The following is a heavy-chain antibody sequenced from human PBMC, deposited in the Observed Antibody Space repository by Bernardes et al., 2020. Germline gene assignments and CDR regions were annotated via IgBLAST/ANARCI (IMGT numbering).Heavy chain of an antibody. J-gene: IGHJ5*02. V-gene: IGHV4-4*02. CDR1: GGSISSGNG. CDR2: IYHSGST. D-gene: IGHD3-3*01. Sequence: AEPLSLTCAVSGGSISSGNGWRRVRQPPGKGLEWNGAIYHSGSTNYNPSLKSRVTISVDKSKNQFSLKLSSVTAADTAVYYCARVVRYDFWNWFDPWGQGTLVTVSS. CDR3: ARVVRYDFWNWFDP.